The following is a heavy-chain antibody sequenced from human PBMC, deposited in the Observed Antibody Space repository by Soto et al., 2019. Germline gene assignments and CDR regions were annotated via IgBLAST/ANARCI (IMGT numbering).Heavy chain of an antibody. CDR3: ARDDSSSLMDV. CDR2: IIPILGMT. CDR1: GGTFSSYT. V-gene: IGHV1-69*08. D-gene: IGHD6-6*01. J-gene: IGHJ6*03. Sequence: QVQLVQSGAEVKKPGSSVKVSCKASGGTFSSYTISWVRQAPGQGLEWMGRIIPILGMTNYAKKFQGRVTITADRSTSTAYMEVSSLRYEDTAVYYCARDDSSSLMDVWGKGTTVTVSS.